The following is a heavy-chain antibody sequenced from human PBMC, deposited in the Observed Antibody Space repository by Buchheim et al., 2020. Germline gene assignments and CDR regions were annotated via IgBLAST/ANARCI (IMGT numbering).Heavy chain of an antibody. CDR3: AREKYYYDSSGYQDYYYYYGMDV. V-gene: IGHV3-33*01. D-gene: IGHD3-22*01. CDR2: IWYDGSNK. CDR1: GFTFSSYG. Sequence: QVQLVESGGGVVQPGRSLRLSCAASGFTFSSYGMHWVRQAPGKGLEWVAVIWYDGSNKYYADSVTGRFTISRDNSKNTLYLQMNILRAKDTAVYYCAREKYYYDSSGYQDYYYYYGMDVWGQGTT. J-gene: IGHJ6*02.